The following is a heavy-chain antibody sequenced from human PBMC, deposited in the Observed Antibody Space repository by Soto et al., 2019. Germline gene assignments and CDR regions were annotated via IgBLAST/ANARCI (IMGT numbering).Heavy chain of an antibody. Sequence: SETLSLTCTVSGGSISSSSYYWGWIRQPPGKGLEWIGSIYYSGSTYYNPSLKSRVTISVDTSKNQFSLKLSSVTAADTAVYYCASYSSGRYGIRYPHMDAWGQGTKVTVSS. V-gene: IGHV4-39*01. J-gene: IGHJ6*02. CDR3: ASYSSGRYGIRYPHMDA. D-gene: IGHD6-19*01. CDR1: GGSISSSSYY. CDR2: IYYSGST.